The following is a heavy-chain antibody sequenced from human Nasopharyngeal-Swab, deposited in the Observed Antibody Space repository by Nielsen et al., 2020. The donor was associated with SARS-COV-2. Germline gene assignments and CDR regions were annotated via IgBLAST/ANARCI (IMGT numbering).Heavy chain of an antibody. V-gene: IGHV3-74*01. CDR2: INSDGSNT. J-gene: IGHJ4*01. CDR1: GFPFSNYW. D-gene: IGHD1/OR15-1a*01. CDR3: ASPAGRTKDFDY. Sequence: GGSLRLSCAASGFPFSNYWMHWVRQAPGKGLVWVSRINSDGSNTNYAGSVKGRFTISRDNAKNTLYLQMNSLRAEDTAVYYCASPAGRTKDFDYWGQGTLVTVSS.